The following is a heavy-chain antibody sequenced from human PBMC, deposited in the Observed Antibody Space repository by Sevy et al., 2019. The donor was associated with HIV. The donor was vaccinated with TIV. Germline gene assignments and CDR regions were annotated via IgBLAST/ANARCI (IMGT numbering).Heavy chain of an antibody. J-gene: IGHJ4*02. CDR1: GFTFGDYV. D-gene: IGHD2-8*01. V-gene: IGHV3-49*03. CDR3: TRDYLATLISYDY. CDR2: IRSNAYGGTT. Sequence: GESLKISCRASGFTFGDYVMSWFRQAPGKGLEWVGLIRSNAYGGTTEYAASVKGRSTISRDDSKSIAYLQMNSLKIADTDVYYCTRDYLATLISYDYWGQGTLVTVSS.